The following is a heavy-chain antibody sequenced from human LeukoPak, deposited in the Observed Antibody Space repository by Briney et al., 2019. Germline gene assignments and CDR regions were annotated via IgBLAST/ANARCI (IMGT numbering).Heavy chain of an antibody. J-gene: IGHJ4*02. V-gene: IGHV3-33*01. D-gene: IGHD2/OR15-2a*01. Sequence: GGSLRLSCAASGFTFSNHGMHWVRQAPGKGLVWVAVIWYDGSNKYYVDSVKGRFTISRDNSKNTLYLQMNSLRAEDTAVHYCATYNSLSHLDYWGQGTLVTVSS. CDR1: GFTFSNHG. CDR2: IWYDGSNK. CDR3: ATYNSLSHLDY.